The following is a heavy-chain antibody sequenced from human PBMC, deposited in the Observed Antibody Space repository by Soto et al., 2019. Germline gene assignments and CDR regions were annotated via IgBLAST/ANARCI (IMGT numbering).Heavy chain of an antibody. Sequence: QVQLQESGPGLVKPSQTLSLTCTVSGGSISSGGYYWSWIRQHPGKGLGWIGYIYYIGSTYYNPSRQSRVTISVDTSKNQFSLKLSSVTAADTAVYYCARDLRFRGFYGMDVWGQGTTVTVSS. D-gene: IGHD3-10*01. CDR2: IYYIGST. J-gene: IGHJ6*02. CDR1: GGSISSGGYY. V-gene: IGHV4-31*03. CDR3: ARDLRFRGFYGMDV.